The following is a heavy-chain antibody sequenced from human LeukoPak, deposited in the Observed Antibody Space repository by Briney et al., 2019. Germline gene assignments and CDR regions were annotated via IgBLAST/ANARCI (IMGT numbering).Heavy chain of an antibody. CDR3: EGTMIVGKDAFDI. V-gene: IGHV4-31*03. CDR1: GGSISSGGYY. Sequence: PSETLSLTCTVSGGSISSGGYYWSWIRQHPGKGLEGIGYIYYSGSTYYNPSLKSRVTISVDTSKNQFSLKLSSVTAADTAVYYCEGTMIVGKDAFDIWGQGTMVTVSS. J-gene: IGHJ3*02. D-gene: IGHD3-22*01. CDR2: IYYSGST.